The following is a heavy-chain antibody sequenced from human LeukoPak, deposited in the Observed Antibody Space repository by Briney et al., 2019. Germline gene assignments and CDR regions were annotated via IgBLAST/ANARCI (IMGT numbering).Heavy chain of an antibody. J-gene: IGHJ4*02. V-gene: IGHV5-51*01. CDR3: ATIRSYYYDSSGYLDY. Sequence: GESLKISXKGSGYSFTSYWIGWVRQMPGKGREWMGMIYPGDSDTRYSPSFQGQVTISADKSISTAYLQWSSLKASDTAMYYCATIRSYYYDSSGYLDYWGQGTLVTVSS. D-gene: IGHD3-22*01. CDR2: IYPGDSDT. CDR1: GYSFTSYW.